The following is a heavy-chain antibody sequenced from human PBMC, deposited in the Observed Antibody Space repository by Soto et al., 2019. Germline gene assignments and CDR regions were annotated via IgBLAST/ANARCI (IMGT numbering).Heavy chain of an antibody. D-gene: IGHD3-22*01. CDR3: ARGKSGGYYQYHFDS. Sequence: SETLSLTCTVSGGSITSGGYYYWTWILQHQNPGKGLEWVGYMYSFGTTFYNPSLRSRVTIAIDRSKNEFSLKMTSVTAADTAVYYCARGKSGGYYQYHFDSWGQGTLVTVSS. V-gene: IGHV4-31*03. CDR1: GGSITSGGYY. J-gene: IGHJ4*02. CDR2: MYSFGTT.